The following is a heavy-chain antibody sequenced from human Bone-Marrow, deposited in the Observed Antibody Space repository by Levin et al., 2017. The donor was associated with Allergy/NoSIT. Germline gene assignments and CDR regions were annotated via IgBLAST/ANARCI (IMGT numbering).Heavy chain of an antibody. J-gene: IGHJ6*02. CDR1: GGSVSSGTYY. V-gene: IGHV4-61*01. D-gene: IGHD5/OR15-5a*01. CDR2: INYRGGT. CDR3: ARNRIIVSGGNDYYYGMDV. Sequence: SETLSLTCSVSGGSVSSGTYYWSWIRRPPGKGLEWIGYINYRGGTKYNPSLESRVTISVDTSKNEFSLKVTSVTAADMAMYYCARNRIIVSGGNDYYYGMDVWGQGTTVTVSS.